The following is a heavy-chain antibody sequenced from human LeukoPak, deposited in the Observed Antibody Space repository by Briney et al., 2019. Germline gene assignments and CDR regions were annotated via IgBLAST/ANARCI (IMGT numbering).Heavy chain of an antibody. V-gene: IGHV3-23*01. CDR2: ISGSGGST. Sequence: PGGSLRLSCAASGSTFSSYAMSWVRQAPGKGLEWVSAISGSGGSTYYADSVKGRLSISRDNSKNTLYLQLNSLRAEDTAVYYCAKEKAAYCSSTSCFDGYDYWGQGTLVTVSS. J-gene: IGHJ4*02. CDR3: AKEKAAYCSSTSCFDGYDY. CDR1: GSTFSSYA. D-gene: IGHD2-2*01.